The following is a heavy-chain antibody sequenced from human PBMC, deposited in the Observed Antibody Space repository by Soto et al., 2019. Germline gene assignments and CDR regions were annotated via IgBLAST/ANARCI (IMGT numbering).Heavy chain of an antibody. J-gene: IGHJ4*02. CDR1: GYTFTNYG. D-gene: IGHD4-17*01. V-gene: IGHV1-18*01. Sequence: QVQLVQSGAEVKKPGASVKVSCKASGYTFTNYGVSWVRQAPGQGLERMGWISAYNGNTNYAQHLQGRVTMTTDTATSTAYMEMRILRSDDTAVYYGARDCDYGDPPYYFDYWGQGTLVTVSS. CDR2: ISAYNGNT. CDR3: ARDCDYGDPPYYFDY.